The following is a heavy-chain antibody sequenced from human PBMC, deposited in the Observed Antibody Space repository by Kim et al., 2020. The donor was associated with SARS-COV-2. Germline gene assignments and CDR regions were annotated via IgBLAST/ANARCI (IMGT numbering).Heavy chain of an antibody. V-gene: IGHV3-23*01. CDR3: AKHLGGYYYGMDV. CDR1: GFTFSTYA. Sequence: GSLRLSCAASGFTFSTYAMSWVRQAPGKGLGWVSSISGGGGGTYYEDSVKGRFTISRDNSKNTLYLQMNSLRAEDTAVYYCAKHLGGYYYGMDVWGQGTTVTVSS. J-gene: IGHJ6*02. D-gene: IGHD3-16*01. CDR2: ISGGGGGT.